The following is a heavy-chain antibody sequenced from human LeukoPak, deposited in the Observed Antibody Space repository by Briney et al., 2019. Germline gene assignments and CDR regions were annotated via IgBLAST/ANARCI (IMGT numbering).Heavy chain of an antibody. Sequence: GGSLRLSCAASGFIFSDYYINWIRQAPGKGLEWVSYISSGGSTIYYADSVKGRFTISRDNAKNSLYLQMNSLRAEDTAVYYCARDRTGYSSDDAFDIWGQGTMVTVSS. V-gene: IGHV3-11*01. D-gene: IGHD3-9*01. CDR2: ISSGGSTI. J-gene: IGHJ3*02. CDR1: GFIFSDYY. CDR3: ARDRTGYSSDDAFDI.